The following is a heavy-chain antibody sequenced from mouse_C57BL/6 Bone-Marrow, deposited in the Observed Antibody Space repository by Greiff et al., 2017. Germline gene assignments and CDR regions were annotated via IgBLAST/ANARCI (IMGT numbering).Heavy chain of an antibody. Sequence: EVKLVESGGGLVKPGGSLTLSCAASGFTFSSYAMSWVRQTPEKRLEWVATISDGGSYTYYPDNVKGRFTISRDNAKNNLYLQMSHLKSEDTAMYYCVYDYGDYRGQSATLSVSS. CDR1: GFTFSSYA. CDR2: ISDGGSYT. CDR3: VYDYGDY. J-gene: IGHJ2*01. V-gene: IGHV5-4*03. D-gene: IGHD2-4*01.